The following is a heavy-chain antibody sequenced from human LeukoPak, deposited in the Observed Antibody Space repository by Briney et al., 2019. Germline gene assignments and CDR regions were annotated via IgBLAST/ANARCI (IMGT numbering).Heavy chain of an antibody. Sequence: ASVKVSCKASGYSFVGYYLHWVRQAPGQGLEWMSWIDPYTGNTHYAQKFQGRLTVTRDTSISTTYMELSWLTSDDTAMYYCAREYSASEYWGQGTLVTVSS. J-gene: IGHJ4*02. CDR1: GYSFVGYY. D-gene: IGHD5-12*01. V-gene: IGHV1-2*02. CDR2: IDPYTGNT. CDR3: AREYSASEY.